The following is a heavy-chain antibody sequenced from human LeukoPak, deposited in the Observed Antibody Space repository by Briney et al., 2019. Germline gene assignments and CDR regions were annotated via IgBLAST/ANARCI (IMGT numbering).Heavy chain of an antibody. CDR1: GGSISSYH. J-gene: IGHJ5*02. Sequence: SETLSLTCTVSGGSISSYHWSWIRQPPGKGLEWIGYIYYSGSTNYNPSLKSRVTISVDTSKNQLSLKLSSVTAADTAVYYCARHGSTFYSSSSNWFDPWGQGTLVTVSS. CDR3: ARHGSTFYSSSSNWFDP. D-gene: IGHD6-13*01. CDR2: IYYSGST. V-gene: IGHV4-59*08.